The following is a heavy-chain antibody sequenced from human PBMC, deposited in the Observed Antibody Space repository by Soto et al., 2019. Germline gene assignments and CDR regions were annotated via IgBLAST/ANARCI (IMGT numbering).Heavy chain of an antibody. CDR3: NRPLGKSFLDYDYSMDV. J-gene: IGHJ6*02. V-gene: IGHV3-49*03. CDR1: GFTFGDYA. Sequence: PGGSRRFSCTACGFTFGDYAMSWFRQAPGKWVEWVGFIRSKADGETTEYAASVKGIFTISRDDSKSIAYLQMNSLKTEDTAVCYCNRPLGKSFLDYDYSMDVWDQWATVTVT. CDR2: IRSKADGETT.